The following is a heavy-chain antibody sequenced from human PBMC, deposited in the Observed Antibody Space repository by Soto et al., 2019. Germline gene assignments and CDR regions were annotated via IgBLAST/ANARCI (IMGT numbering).Heavy chain of an antibody. J-gene: IGHJ6*02. CDR1: GYSFTSYC. CDR2: IYPGDSDT. D-gene: IGHD6-13*01. V-gene: IGHV5-51*01. Sequence: GEFLKISCKGSGYSFTSYCIGWVRQIPGKGLEWMGIIYPGDSDTRYSPSFQGQVTISADKSISTAYLQWSSLKASDTAMYYCARTSAAGKYYYGMDVWGQGTTVTVSS. CDR3: ARTSAAGKYYYGMDV.